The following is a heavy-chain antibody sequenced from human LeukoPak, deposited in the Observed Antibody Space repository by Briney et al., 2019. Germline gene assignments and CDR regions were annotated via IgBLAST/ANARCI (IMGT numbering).Heavy chain of an antibody. CDR1: GYTFTGYY. V-gene: IGHV1-2*02. J-gene: IGHJ5*02. Sequence: ASVKVSCKASGYTFTGYYMHWVRQAPGQGLEWRGWINPNSGGTNYAQKFQGRVTMTRDTSISTAYMELSRLRSDDTAVYYCARGDTIFGVVLNWFDPWGQGTLVTVSS. CDR2: INPNSGGT. D-gene: IGHD3-3*01. CDR3: ARGDTIFGVVLNWFDP.